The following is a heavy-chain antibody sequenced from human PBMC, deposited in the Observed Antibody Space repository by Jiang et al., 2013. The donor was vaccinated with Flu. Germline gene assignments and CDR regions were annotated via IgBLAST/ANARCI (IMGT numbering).Heavy chain of an antibody. CDR3: ARHGCSGGSCYYMSYFDY. J-gene: IGHJ4*02. CDR2: IYYSGST. Sequence: TLSLTCTVSGGSISSYYWSWIRQPPGKGLEWIGYIYYSGSTNYNPSLKSRVTISVDTSKNQFSLKLSSVTAADTAVYYCARHGCSGGSCYYMSYFDYVGPGNPGHRLL. D-gene: IGHD2-15*01. V-gene: IGHV4-59*08. CDR1: GGSISSYY.